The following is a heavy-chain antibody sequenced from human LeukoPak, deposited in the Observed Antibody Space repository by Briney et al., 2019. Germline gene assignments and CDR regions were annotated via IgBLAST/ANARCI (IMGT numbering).Heavy chain of an antibody. CDR2: ISHRGST. J-gene: IGHJ6*03. V-gene: IGHV4-34*01. CDR3: ARSRSITLLRGVTNYYYYYYMDV. CDR1: GGSFSGYY. Sequence: PSETLSLTCAVYGGSFSGYYWSWIRQPPGKGLEWIGEISHRGSTNYNPSLRSRVTISVETSKNQFSLELSSVTAADTAVYYCARSRSITLLRGVTNYYYYYYMDVWGKGTTVTISS. D-gene: IGHD3-10*01.